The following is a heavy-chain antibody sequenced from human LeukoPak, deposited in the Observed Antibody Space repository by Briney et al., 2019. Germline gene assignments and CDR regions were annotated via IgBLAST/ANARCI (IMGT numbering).Heavy chain of an antibody. CDR2: ISYDGSNK. CDR3: ARVGAVTGAFDY. CDR1: GFTFSSYG. J-gene: IGHJ4*02. D-gene: IGHD2-8*02. Sequence: GGSLRLSCAASGFTFSSYGIHWIRQAPGKGLEWVAVISYDGSNKYYADSVKGRFTISRDNSKNTLYLQMNSLRAEDTAVYYCARVGAVTGAFDYWGQGTLVNVSS. V-gene: IGHV3-30*03.